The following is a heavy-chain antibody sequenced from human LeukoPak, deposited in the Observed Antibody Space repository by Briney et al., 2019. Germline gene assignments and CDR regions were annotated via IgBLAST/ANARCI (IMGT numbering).Heavy chain of an antibody. CDR1: GFTFSTYW. CDR2: IKTDGSTT. V-gene: IGHV3-74*01. CDR3: ARGGDGSTYGLVY. J-gene: IGHJ4*02. D-gene: IGHD5-18*01. Sequence: PGGSLRLSCAAPGFTFSTYWLHWVRQAPGKGLVWVSRIKTDGSTTNYADSVKGRFVISRDNAENTLYLQINSLRAEDTAVYYCARGGDGSTYGLVYWGQGTLVTVSS.